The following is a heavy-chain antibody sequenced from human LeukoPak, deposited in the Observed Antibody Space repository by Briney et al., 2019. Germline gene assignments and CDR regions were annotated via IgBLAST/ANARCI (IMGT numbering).Heavy chain of an antibody. CDR2: LYYSGNT. V-gene: IGHV4-39*07. CDR3: AAGPWELDY. D-gene: IGHD1-26*01. Sequence: PSETLSLTCTASGGSISSSSYYWGWIRQPLGKGLEWIGSLYYSGNTYYNPSLKSRVTTSVDTSRNQFSLKPSSVTAADTAVYYCAAGPWELDYWGQGALVTVSS. CDR1: GGSISSSSYY. J-gene: IGHJ4*02.